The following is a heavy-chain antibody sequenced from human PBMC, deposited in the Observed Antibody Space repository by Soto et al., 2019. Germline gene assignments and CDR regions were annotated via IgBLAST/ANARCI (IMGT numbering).Heavy chain of an antibody. V-gene: IGHV5-51*01. J-gene: IGHJ4*02. CDR3: ARPRYYDSSGYLGNKYYFDY. Sequence: GESLKISCKGSGYSFTSYWIGWVRQMPGKGLEWMGIIYPGDSDTRYSPSFQGQVTMSADKSISTAYLQWSSLKASDTAMYYCARPRYYDSSGYLGNKYYFDYWGLGTLVTVSS. D-gene: IGHD3-22*01. CDR2: IYPGDSDT. CDR1: GYSFTSYW.